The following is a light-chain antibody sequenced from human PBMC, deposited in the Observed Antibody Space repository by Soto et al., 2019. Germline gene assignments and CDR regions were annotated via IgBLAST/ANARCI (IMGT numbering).Light chain of an antibody. CDR3: QQYGRSPWT. V-gene: IGKV3-11*01. Sequence: EIVLTQSPATLSLSPGERATLSCRASQSVGTFFAWYQQKPGQAPRLLIYDASNRATGIPARFSGSGSGTDFTLTISRLEPEDFAVYYCQQYGRSPWTFGQGTKVDIK. J-gene: IGKJ1*01. CDR1: QSVGTF. CDR2: DAS.